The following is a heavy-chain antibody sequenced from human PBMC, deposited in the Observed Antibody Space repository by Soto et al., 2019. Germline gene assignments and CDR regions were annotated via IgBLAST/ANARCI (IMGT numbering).Heavy chain of an antibody. CDR3: ARRYGYSFDY. CDR1: AGSISSYY. CDR2: IYYSGST. V-gene: IGHV4-59*08. J-gene: IGHJ4*02. Sequence: QVQLQESGPGLVKPSETLSLTCTVSAGSISSYYWSWIRQPPGRGLEWTGYIYYSGSTNYNPSLXGXAXIXXATSKNQSSLKLSSVTAADTAVYYCARRYGYSFDYWGQGTLVTVSS. D-gene: IGHD1-1*01.